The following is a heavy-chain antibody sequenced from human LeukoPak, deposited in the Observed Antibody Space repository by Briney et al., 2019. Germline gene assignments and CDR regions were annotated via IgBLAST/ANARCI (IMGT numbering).Heavy chain of an antibody. D-gene: IGHD3-9*01. CDR1: GFTFSSYA. CDR3: AKVKGGILASYPFVFDV. CDR2: ISGSDDST. J-gene: IGHJ3*01. Sequence: PGGSLRLSCAASGFTFSSYAMKWVRQTPGKGLEWVSSISGSDDSTYYVDSVKGRFTISRDNEKNTLYLQMNSLSAEDTAIYYCAKVKGGILASYPFVFDVWGQGTMVTVSS. V-gene: IGHV3-23*01.